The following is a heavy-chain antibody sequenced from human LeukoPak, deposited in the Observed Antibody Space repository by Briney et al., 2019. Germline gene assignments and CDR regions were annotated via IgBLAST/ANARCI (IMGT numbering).Heavy chain of an antibody. CDR3: ARQSYTDYQYYYFDL. J-gene: IGHJ2*01. CDR1: GGSFSGYY. Sequence: SETLSLTCAVYGGSFSGYYWSWIRQPPGKGLEWIGEINHSGSTNYNPSLKSRVTISIDTSKNQFSLKLNSVTPADTAVYYCARQSYTDYQYYYFDLWGRGTLVTVSS. V-gene: IGHV4-34*01. CDR2: INHSGST. D-gene: IGHD4-11*01.